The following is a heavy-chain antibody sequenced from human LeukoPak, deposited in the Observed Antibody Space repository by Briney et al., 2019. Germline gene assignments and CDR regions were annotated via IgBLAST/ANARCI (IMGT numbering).Heavy chain of an antibody. D-gene: IGHD3-22*01. V-gene: IGHV1-18*01. CDR3: AAPRRPYYYDSSGYYLGY. CDR2: SSAYNGNT. J-gene: IGHJ4*02. Sequence: ASVKVSCKASGYTFTSYGISWVRQAPGQGLEWMGWSSAYNGNTKYAQKLQGRVTMTRNTSISTAYMELSSLRSEDTAVYYCAAPRRPYYYDSSGYYLGYWGQGTLVTVSS. CDR1: GYTFTSYG.